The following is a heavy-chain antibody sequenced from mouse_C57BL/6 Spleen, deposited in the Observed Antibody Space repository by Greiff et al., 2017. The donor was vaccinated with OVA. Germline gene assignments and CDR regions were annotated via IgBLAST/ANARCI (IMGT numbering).Heavy chain of an antibody. CDR2: IWRGEST. J-gene: IGHJ4*01. Sequence: QVQLMQSGPGLVQPSQSLSITCTVTGFSLTSYGVHWVRQSPGKGLEWLGVIWRGESTDYNTAFMSGLINTKDKSKNQVFFKMNSLQADDTAIYYCAKKPYDYEAMDYGGQGNSVTVSS. CDR3: AKKPYDYEAMDY. V-gene: IGHV2-5*01. CDR1: GFSLTSYG. D-gene: IGHD6-5*01.